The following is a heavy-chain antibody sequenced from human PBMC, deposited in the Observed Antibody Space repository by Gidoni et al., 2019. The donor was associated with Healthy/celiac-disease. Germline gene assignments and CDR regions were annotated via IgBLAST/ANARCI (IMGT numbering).Heavy chain of an antibody. CDR2: INPIFGRA. CDR1: GGTFSSCT. CDR3: ARDGHCSSTSCYVGAFDI. V-gene: IGHV1-69*01. J-gene: IGHJ3*02. Sequence: HVQLVQSGAEVKQPWSSVTVSGKACGGTFSSCTISWVRQAAGQGLEWNGGINPIFGRANYAQKFQGRVTITADEATSTAYMELSSLRSKDTAVYYCARDGHCSSTSCYVGAFDIWGQGTMVTVSS. D-gene: IGHD2-2*01.